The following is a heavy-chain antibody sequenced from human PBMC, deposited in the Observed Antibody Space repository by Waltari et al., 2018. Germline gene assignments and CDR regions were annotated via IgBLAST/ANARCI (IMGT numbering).Heavy chain of an antibody. J-gene: IGHJ6*02. V-gene: IGHV4-59*01. D-gene: IGHD3-10*01. CDR2: IYYSGST. CDR1: GGSIRSSY. Sequence: QVQLQESGPGLVKPSEPLYLTCTVSGGSIRSSYWSWIRQPPGKGLEWIGYIYYSGSTNYNPSLKSRVTISVDTSKNQFSLKLSSVTAADTAVYYCARTMAYYYGMDVWGQGTTVTVSS. CDR3: ARTMAYYYGMDV.